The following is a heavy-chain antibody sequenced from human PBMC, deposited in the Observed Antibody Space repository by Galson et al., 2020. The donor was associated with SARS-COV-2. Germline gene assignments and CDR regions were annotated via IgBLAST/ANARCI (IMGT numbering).Heavy chain of an antibody. CDR1: GASISSGSYY. Sequence: ASETLSLTCTVSGASISSGSYYWSWIRQPPGKGLEWIGYIYYGGSTHYNPSLKSRLTFSLQSSKNQISLRLTSANAADTAVYYCARVPKDLRFYAWSLLAPNWIDSWGQGTLVTVSS. D-gene: IGHD3-9*01. V-gene: IGHV4-30-4*01. J-gene: IGHJ5*01. CDR2: IYYGGST. CDR3: ARVPKDLRFYAWSLLAPNWIDS.